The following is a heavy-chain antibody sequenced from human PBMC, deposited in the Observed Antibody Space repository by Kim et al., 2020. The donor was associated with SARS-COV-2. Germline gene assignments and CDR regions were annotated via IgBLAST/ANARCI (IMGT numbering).Heavy chain of an antibody. CDR3: ARTLQCSGGSCSHNWFDP. Sequence: GGSLRLSCAASGFTFSDYYMSWIRQAPGKGLEWVSYISSSGSTIYYADSVKGRFTISRDNAKNSLYLQMNSLRAEDTAVYYCARTLQCSGGSCSHNWFDPWGQGTLVTVSA. D-gene: IGHD2-15*01. CDR2: ISSSGSTI. J-gene: IGHJ5*02. CDR1: GFTFSDYY. V-gene: IGHV3-11*01.